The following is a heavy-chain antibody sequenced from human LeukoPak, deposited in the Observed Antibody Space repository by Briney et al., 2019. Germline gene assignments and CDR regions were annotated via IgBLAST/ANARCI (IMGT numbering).Heavy chain of an antibody. D-gene: IGHD2-15*01. Sequence: PGGSLRLSCAAFGFTFNSYEMNWVRQAPGKGLEWISYISLSSGTIYYADSVKGRFTISRDNGKNSLYLQMNSLRDEDTAVYYCARDRGYCSGGSCYTYYFDYWGQGTLVTVSS. V-gene: IGHV3-48*02. CDR3: ARDRGYCSGGSCYTYYFDY. CDR2: ISLSSGTI. CDR1: GFTFNSYE. J-gene: IGHJ4*02.